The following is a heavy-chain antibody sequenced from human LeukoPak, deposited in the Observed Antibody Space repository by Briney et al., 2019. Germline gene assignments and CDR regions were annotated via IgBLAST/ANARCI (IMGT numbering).Heavy chain of an antibody. V-gene: IGHV1-46*01. CDR3: ARGGRLPRGHYYDSSGQFDY. J-gene: IGHJ4*02. D-gene: IGHD3-22*01. CDR2: INPSGGST. CDR1: GYTFTSYY. Sequence: ASVKVSCKASGYTFTSYYMHWVRQAPGQGLEWMGIINPSGGSTSYAQKFQGRVTMTRDTSTSTVYMELSSLRSEDTAVYYCARGGRLPRGHYYDSSGQFDYWGQGTLVTVSS.